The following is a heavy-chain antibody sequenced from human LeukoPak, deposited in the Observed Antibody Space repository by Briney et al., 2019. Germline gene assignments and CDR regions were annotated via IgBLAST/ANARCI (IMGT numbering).Heavy chain of an antibody. D-gene: IGHD6-19*01. CDR2: IYGGGTNT. CDR3: AKRITVAAGIYFDS. CDR1: GFSFSSFA. Sequence: GGSLRLSCVGSGFSFSSFAMTWVRQAPGKGLEWVSTIYGGGTNTFYADSVKGRFAISRDDSKNMQFLEMDSLRPEDTAVYFCAKRITVAAGIYFDSWGQGTLVTVSS. V-gene: IGHV3-23*01. J-gene: IGHJ4*02.